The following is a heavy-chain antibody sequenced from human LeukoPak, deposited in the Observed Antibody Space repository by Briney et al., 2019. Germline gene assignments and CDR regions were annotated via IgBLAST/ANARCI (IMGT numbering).Heavy chain of an antibody. CDR2: ISTSGSTV. D-gene: IGHD3-3*01. CDR1: RFTFSSYE. V-gene: IGHV3-48*03. Sequence: GGSLRLSCAASRFTFSSYEMNWVRQAPGKGLEWVSYISTSGSTVNYADSVKGRFTISRDNAKNSLYLQMNSLRVDDTAVYYCARVPERDYDSWSGYYVWDYWGQGTLVTVSP. J-gene: IGHJ4*02. CDR3: ARVPERDYDSWSGYYVWDY.